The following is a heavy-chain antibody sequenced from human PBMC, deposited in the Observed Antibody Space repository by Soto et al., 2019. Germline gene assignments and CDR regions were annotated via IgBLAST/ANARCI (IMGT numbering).Heavy chain of an antibody. D-gene: IGHD6-13*01. CDR3: ARRSSSSLFDY. J-gene: IGHJ4*02. V-gene: IGHV2-5*02. CDR2: IYWDDDK. Sequence: QITLKESGPTLVKPTQTLTLTCTFSGFSLSTSGVGVGWIRQPPGKALEWLALIYWDDDKRYSPSLKSRLTIPKDTSKNQVVLTMPNMDPVDTATYYCARRSSSSLFDYWGQGTLVTVSS. CDR1: GFSLSTSGVG.